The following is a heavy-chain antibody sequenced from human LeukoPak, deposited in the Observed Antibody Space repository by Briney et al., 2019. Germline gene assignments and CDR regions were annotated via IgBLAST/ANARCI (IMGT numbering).Heavy chain of an antibody. Sequence: SETLSLTCAVYGGSFSGYYWSWIRQPPGKGLEWIGEINHSGSTNYNPSLKSRVTISVDTSKNQFSLKLSSVTAADTAVYYCASPGVYSGSLVYWGQGTLVTVSS. CDR1: GGSFSGYY. V-gene: IGHV4-34*01. D-gene: IGHD1-26*01. CDR3: ASPGVYSGSLVY. J-gene: IGHJ4*02. CDR2: INHSGST.